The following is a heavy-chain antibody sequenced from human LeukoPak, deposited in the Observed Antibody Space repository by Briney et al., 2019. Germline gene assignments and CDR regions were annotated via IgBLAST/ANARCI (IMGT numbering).Heavy chain of an antibody. D-gene: IGHD2-15*01. CDR1: GGSISSYY. V-gene: IGHV4-59*12. CDR2: IYYSGST. Sequence: SETLSLTCTVSGGSISSYYWSWIRQPPGKGLEWIGYIYYSGSTNYNPSLRSRVTISVDTSKNQFSLKLSSVTAADTAVYYCARDYSGGYPGGAVFDYWGQGTLVTVSS. CDR3: ARDYSGGYPGGAVFDY. J-gene: IGHJ4*02.